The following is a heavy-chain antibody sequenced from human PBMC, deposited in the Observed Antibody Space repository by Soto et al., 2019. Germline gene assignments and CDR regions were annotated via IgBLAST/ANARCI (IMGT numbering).Heavy chain of an antibody. J-gene: IGHJ5*02. CDR1: GFPFSDSY. CDR2: ISSTGSTP. CDR3: ARGQQLVANWLDP. Sequence: GSLRLSCAASGFPFSDSYMAWIRQAPGKGLEEIATISSTGSTPYYADSVKGRFTISRDNAQNSLYLEMNNLRAEDTAVYYCARGQQLVANWLDPWGQGILVTVSS. V-gene: IGHV3-11*01. D-gene: IGHD6-6*01.